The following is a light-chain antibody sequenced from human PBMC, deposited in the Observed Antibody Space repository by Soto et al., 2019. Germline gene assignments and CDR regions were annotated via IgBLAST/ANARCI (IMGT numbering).Light chain of an antibody. CDR3: QQYGSSPRIT. CDR2: GAS. V-gene: IGKV2-29*01. J-gene: IGKJ5*01. Sequence: DIVMTQTPLSLSVTPGQPASISCKSSQSLLHSDGKTYLYWYQQKPGQAPRLLIYGASSRATGIPDRFSGSGSGTDFTLTISRLEPEDFAVYYCQQYGSSPRITFGQGTRLEIK. CDR1: QSLLHSDGKTY.